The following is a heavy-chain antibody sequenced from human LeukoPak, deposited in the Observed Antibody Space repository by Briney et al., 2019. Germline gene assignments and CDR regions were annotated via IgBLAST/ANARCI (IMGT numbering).Heavy chain of an antibody. Sequence: ASVKVSCKASGGTFSSYAITWVRQAPGQGLEWMGGFDPEDGEAIYAQKFQGRVTLTEDTSADTAYMELSSLRSEDTAVYYCATSHLVGGTWFDFDYWGQGTLVTVSS. CDR1: GGTFSSYA. D-gene: IGHD1-26*01. CDR3: ATSHLVGGTWFDFDY. CDR2: FDPEDGEA. J-gene: IGHJ4*02. V-gene: IGHV1-24*01.